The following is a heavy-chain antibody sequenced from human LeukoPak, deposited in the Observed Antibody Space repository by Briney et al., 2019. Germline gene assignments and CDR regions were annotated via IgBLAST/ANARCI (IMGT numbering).Heavy chain of an antibody. Sequence: PSETLSLTCTVSGGSISSSSHYWGWIRQPPGKGLEWIGSIYYSGSTYYNPSLKSRVTISVDTSKNQFSLKLSSVTAADTAVYYCARRRAGHSSGRTYYFDYWGQGTLVTVSS. J-gene: IGHJ4*02. CDR3: ARRRAGHSSGRTYYFDY. CDR2: IYYSGST. D-gene: IGHD6-19*01. CDR1: GGSISSSSHY. V-gene: IGHV4-39*01.